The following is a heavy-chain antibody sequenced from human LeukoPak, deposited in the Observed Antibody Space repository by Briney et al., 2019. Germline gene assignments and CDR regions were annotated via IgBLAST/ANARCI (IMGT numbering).Heavy chain of an antibody. CDR1: GFTFSSYS. V-gene: IGHV3-23*01. D-gene: IGHD2-2*01. Sequence: GGSLRPSCAASGFTFSSYSMNWVRQAPGKGLEWVSAISGSGGSTYYADSVKGRFTISRDNSKDTLYLQMNSLRAEDTAVYYCAKDPTAALSYFDYWGQGTLVTVSS. CDR3: AKDPTAALSYFDY. CDR2: ISGSGGST. J-gene: IGHJ4*02.